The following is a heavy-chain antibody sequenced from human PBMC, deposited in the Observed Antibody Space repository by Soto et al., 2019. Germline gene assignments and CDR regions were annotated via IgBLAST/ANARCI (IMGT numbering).Heavy chain of an antibody. CDR2: IWYDGSNK. CDR3: ARAVGPFDY. V-gene: IGHV3-33*08. Sequence: TGGSLRLSCAASGFIFSTYGMHWVRQAPGKGLEWVAVIWYDGSNKYYADSVKGRFTISRDNSKNTLYLQMNSLRVEDTAVYYCARAVGPFDYWGQGTLVTVSS. D-gene: IGHD1-26*01. J-gene: IGHJ4*02. CDR1: GFIFSTYG.